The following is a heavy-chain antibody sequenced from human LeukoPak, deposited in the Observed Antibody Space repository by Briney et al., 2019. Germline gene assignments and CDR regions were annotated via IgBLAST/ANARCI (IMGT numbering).Heavy chain of an antibody. CDR2: FYSGGDT. J-gene: IGHJ2*01. V-gene: IGHV3-53*01. D-gene: IGHD3-3*02. CDR3: ARDSTGYWYFDL. CDR1: GFSVSTSY. Sequence: GESLRLSCAASGFSVSTSYMSWVRQAPGKGLEWVSVFYSGGDTHYADSVKGRFTISRDNSKNTLYLQMNSLRAEDTAVYYCARDSTGYWYFDLWGRGTLVSVSS.